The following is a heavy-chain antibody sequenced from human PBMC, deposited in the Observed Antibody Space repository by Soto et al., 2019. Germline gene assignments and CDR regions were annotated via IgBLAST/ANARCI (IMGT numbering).Heavy chain of an antibody. CDR1: GGTFSSYA. Sequence: QVQLVQSGAEVKKPGSSVKVSCKASGGTFSSYAISWVRQAPGQGLEWMGGIIPIFGTANYAQKFQGRVTIAAGESTSTAYMGLSSLRSEDTAVYYCATRGGGTYYYDSSGYYYEYYFDYWGQGTLVTVSS. V-gene: IGHV1-69*01. D-gene: IGHD3-22*01. CDR3: ATRGGGTYYYDSSGYYYEYYFDY. CDR2: IIPIFGTA. J-gene: IGHJ4*02.